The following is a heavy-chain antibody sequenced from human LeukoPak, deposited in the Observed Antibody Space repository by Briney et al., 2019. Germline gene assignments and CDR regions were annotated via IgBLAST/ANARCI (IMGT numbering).Heavy chain of an antibody. D-gene: IGHD3-10*01. V-gene: IGHV4-30-2*01. CDR3: ARDTYYYGSGLDY. Sequence: PSETLSLTCTVSGGSISSYSWSWIRQPPGKGLEWIGYIYHSGSTYYNPSLKSRVTISVDRSKNQFSLKLSSVTAADTAVYYCARDTYYYGSGLDYWGQGTLVTVSS. CDR1: GGSISSYS. J-gene: IGHJ4*02. CDR2: IYHSGST.